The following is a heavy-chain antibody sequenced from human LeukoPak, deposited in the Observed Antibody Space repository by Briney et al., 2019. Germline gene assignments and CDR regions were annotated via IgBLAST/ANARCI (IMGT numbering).Heavy chain of an antibody. CDR1: GGSISSGGYS. CDR3: ARARRGRYYDFIGGYYFDY. Sequence: PSQTLSLTCAVSGGSISSGGYSWSWIRQPPGKGLEWIGYIYHSGSTYYNPSLKSRVTISVDRSKNQFSLKLSSVTAADTAVYYCARARRGRYYDFIGGYYFDYWGQGTLVTVSS. J-gene: IGHJ4*02. CDR2: IYHSGST. V-gene: IGHV4-30-2*01. D-gene: IGHD3-3*01.